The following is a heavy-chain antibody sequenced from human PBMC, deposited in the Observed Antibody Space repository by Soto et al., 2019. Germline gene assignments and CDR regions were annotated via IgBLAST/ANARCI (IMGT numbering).Heavy chain of an antibody. Sequence: GGSLRLSCSASGFTFSSYAMHWVRQAPGKGLEYVSAISSNGGSTYYADSVKGRFTISRDNSKNTLYLKMSSLRAEDTAVYYCVKGPYYYDSSGYPSDNWFDPWGQGTLVTVSS. J-gene: IGHJ5*02. CDR2: ISSNGGST. CDR3: VKGPYYYDSSGYPSDNWFDP. V-gene: IGHV3-64D*08. D-gene: IGHD3-22*01. CDR1: GFTFSSYA.